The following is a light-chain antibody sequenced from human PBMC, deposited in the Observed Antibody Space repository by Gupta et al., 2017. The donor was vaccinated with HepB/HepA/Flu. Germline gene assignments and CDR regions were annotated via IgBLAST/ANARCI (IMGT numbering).Light chain of an antibody. CDR3: QQANSFPIT. CDR1: QGLSSW. Sequence: DIQMTQSPSSVSASVGDTVTITCRASQGLSSWLAWYQQKPGKAPKLLIYAASSLQSGVPSRFSGSGSGTDFTLTISSLEPEDFATYFCQQANSFPITFGHGTRLDI. J-gene: IGKJ5*01. CDR2: AAS. V-gene: IGKV1-12*01.